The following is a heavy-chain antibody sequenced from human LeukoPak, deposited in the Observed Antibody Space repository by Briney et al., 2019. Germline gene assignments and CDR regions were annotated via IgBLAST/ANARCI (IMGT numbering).Heavy chain of an antibody. J-gene: IGHJ4*02. CDR3: ARARPAWFDY. Sequence: GGSLRLSWVASGFTFSNHGMNWVRQAPGKGLEWVSAISGSGGSTYYADSVKGRFTISRDNSKNTLYLQMNSLRAEDTAVYYCARARPAWFDYWGQGTLVTVSS. V-gene: IGHV3-23*01. CDR1: GFTFSNHG. CDR2: ISGSGGST.